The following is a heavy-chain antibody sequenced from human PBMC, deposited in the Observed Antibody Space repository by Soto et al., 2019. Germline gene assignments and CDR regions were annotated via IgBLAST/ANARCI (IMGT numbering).Heavy chain of an antibody. CDR1: GGTFSNYT. CDR3: ARSRRYYDSNGYYNYFDY. V-gene: IGHV1-69*08. J-gene: IGHJ4*02. D-gene: IGHD3-22*01. Sequence: QVQLVQSGAEVKKPGSSVKVSCKASGGTFSNYTISWVRPAPGQGLEWMGRIIPILNTANYAQKFQGRVTITADKSTSTAYMELSSLRSEDTAVYYCARSRRYYDSNGYYNYFDYWGQGTLVTVSS. CDR2: IIPILNTA.